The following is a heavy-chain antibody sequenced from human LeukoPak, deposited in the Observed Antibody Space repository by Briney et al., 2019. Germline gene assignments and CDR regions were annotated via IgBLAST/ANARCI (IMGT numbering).Heavy chain of an antibody. D-gene: IGHD2-15*01. Sequence: PGGSLRLSCSASGFPFSSYAMHRVRQAPGKELEYVSAISDSGGSTYYADSVKGRFTISRDNSKNTLYLQMSSLRAEDTAVYFCVRGYSFGPYGMDVWGQGTTVTVSS. V-gene: IGHV3-64D*09. CDR1: GFPFSSYA. J-gene: IGHJ6*02. CDR3: VRGYSFGPYGMDV. CDR2: ISDSGGST.